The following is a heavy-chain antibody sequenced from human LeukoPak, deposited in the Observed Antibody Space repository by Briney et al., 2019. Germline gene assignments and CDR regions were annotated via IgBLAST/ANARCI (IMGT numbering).Heavy chain of an antibody. V-gene: IGHV4-61*01. CDR3: ARVDSKGPYYYYGMDV. Sequence: SETLSLTCTVSGGSVSSGSYYWSWIRQPPGKGLEWIGYIYYSGSTNYNPSLKSRVTISVDTSKHQFSLKLSSVTAADTAVYYCARVDSKGPYYYYGMDVWGQGTTVTVSS. CDR1: GGSVSSGSYY. CDR2: IYYSGST. D-gene: IGHD2-21*01. J-gene: IGHJ6*02.